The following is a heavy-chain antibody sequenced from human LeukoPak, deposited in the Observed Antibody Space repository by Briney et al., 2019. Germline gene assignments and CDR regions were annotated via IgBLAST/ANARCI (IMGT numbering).Heavy chain of an antibody. V-gene: IGHV1-2*02. CDR2: INPNSGGT. CDR3: ASHVWFGELDTRSWFDP. J-gene: IGHJ5*02. D-gene: IGHD3-10*01. Sequence: ASVKVSCKASGYTFTGYYMHWVRQAPGQGLEWMGWINPNSGGTNYAQKFQGRVTMTRDTSISTAYMELSRLRSDDTAVYYCASHVWFGELDTRSWFDPWGQGTLVTVSS. CDR1: GYTFTGYY.